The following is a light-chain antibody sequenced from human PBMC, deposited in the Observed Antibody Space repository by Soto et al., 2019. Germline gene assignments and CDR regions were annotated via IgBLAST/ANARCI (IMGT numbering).Light chain of an antibody. J-gene: IGLJ1*01. V-gene: IGLV2-14*01. CDR2: EVS. CDR3: GSYTSSSPYV. CDR1: SSDVGGYNY. Sequence: QYALTQPASVSGSPGQSITISCTGTSSDVGGYNYVSWYQQHPGKAPKLMIYEVSNRPSGVSNRVSGSKSGNTASLTISGLQAEDEADYYCGSYTSSSPYVFGSGTKLTVL.